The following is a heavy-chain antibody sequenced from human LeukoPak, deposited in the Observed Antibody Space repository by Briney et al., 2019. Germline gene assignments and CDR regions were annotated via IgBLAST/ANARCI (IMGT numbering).Heavy chain of an antibody. V-gene: IGHV4-59*01. J-gene: IGHJ5*02. CDR3: ARAGITETTSWFDP. CDR2: IYCSGST. D-gene: IGHD1-20*01. Sequence: PSETLSLTCTVSGGSISSYYWSWIRQPPGKGLEWIGYIYCSGSTNYNPSLKSRVTMSVDTSKNQFSLKLSSVTAADTAVYYCARAGITETTSWFDPWGQGTLVNVSS. CDR1: GGSISSYY.